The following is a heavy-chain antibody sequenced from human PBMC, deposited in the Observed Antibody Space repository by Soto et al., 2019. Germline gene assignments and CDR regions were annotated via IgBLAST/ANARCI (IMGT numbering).Heavy chain of an antibody. D-gene: IGHD4-17*01. Sequence: SETLSLTCTVSGGSISSGGYYWSWIRQHPWKGLEWIGYIYYSGSTYYNPSLTSRVTISVDTSKNQFSLKLSSVTAADTALYYCARDRLGYGDIEYWGQGTLVTVSS. CDR2: IYYSGST. CDR1: GGSISSGGYY. CDR3: ARDRLGYGDIEY. J-gene: IGHJ4*02. V-gene: IGHV4-31*03.